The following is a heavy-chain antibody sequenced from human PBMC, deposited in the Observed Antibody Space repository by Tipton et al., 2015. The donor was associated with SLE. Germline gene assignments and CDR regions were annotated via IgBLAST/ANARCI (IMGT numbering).Heavy chain of an antibody. CDR2: ISGSGGST. J-gene: IGHJ1*01. V-gene: IGHV3-23*01. D-gene: IGHD2-15*01. CDR3: AKDFYCSGGSCYSYFQH. CDR1: GFTFSSYA. Sequence: SLRLSCAASGFTFSSYAMSWVRQAPGKGLEWVSAISGSGGSTYYADSVKGRFTISRDNSKNTLYLQMSSLRAEDTAVYYCAKDFYCSGGSCYSYFQHWGQGTLVTVSS.